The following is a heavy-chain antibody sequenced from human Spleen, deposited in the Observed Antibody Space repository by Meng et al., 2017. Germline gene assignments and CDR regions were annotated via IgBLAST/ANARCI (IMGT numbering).Heavy chain of an antibody. J-gene: IGHJ6*02. D-gene: IGHD5-18*01. CDR3: AKTRGYTYGYDGMDV. CDR2: IFYTGST. V-gene: IGHV4-59*01. Sequence: SETLSLTGTVSGGSISSYYWSWIRQPPGKGREWIGYIFYTGSTNYNPSLKSRVTISVDTSKNQFSLKLSSVTAADTAVYYCAKTRGYTYGYDGMDVWGQGTTVTVSS. CDR1: GGSISSYY.